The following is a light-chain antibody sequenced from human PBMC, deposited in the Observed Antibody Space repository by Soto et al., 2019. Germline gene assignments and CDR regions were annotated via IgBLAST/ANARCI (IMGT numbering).Light chain of an antibody. CDR1: QSVSSY. Sequence: EIVLTQSPATLSLSPGERATLSCRASQSVSSYLAWYQQKPGQAPRLLIYDASNGATGIPARFSGSGSGTDFTLTISSLEPEDFAVYYCQQGSNWPLTFGGGTKVDIK. V-gene: IGKV3-11*01. J-gene: IGKJ4*01. CDR3: QQGSNWPLT. CDR2: DAS.